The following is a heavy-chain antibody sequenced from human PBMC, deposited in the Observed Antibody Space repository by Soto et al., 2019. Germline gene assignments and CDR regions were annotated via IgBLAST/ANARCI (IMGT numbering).Heavy chain of an antibody. CDR1: GFSLSTGGVG. Sequence: QITLMESGPTLVKPTQTLTLTCTFSGFSLSTGGVGVGWIRQPPGKALEWLALIYWDDDKRYSPSLRSRLTITKHTSNNQVVLTMTNMDPVDTATYYCTHSRCGGDCLQSYSSHYYYGMDVWGQGTTVTVSS. V-gene: IGHV2-5*02. CDR3: THSRCGGDCLQSYSSHYYYGMDV. J-gene: IGHJ6*02. CDR2: IYWDDDK. D-gene: IGHD2-21*02.